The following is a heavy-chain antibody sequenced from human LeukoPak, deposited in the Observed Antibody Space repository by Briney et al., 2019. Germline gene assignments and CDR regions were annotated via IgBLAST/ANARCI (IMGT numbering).Heavy chain of an antibody. J-gene: IGHJ5*02. CDR2: IYYSGST. CDR3: ARVASMVRGSWFDP. D-gene: IGHD3-10*01. Sequence: SETLSLTCTVSGGSISSYYWSWIRQPPGKGLEWIGYIYYSGSTNYNPSLKSRVTISVDTSKNQFSLKLSSVTAADTAVCYCARVASMVRGSWFDPWGQGTLVTVSS. CDR1: GGSISSYY. V-gene: IGHV4-59*01.